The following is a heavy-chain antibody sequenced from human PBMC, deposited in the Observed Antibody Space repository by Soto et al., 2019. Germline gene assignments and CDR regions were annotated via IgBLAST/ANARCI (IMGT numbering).Heavy chain of an antibody. J-gene: IGHJ6*02. CDR3: ASFGYNWNDGLYYYGMDV. D-gene: IGHD1-1*01. CDR2: INAGNGNT. CDR1: GYTFTSYA. V-gene: IGHV1-3*01. Sequence: QVQLVQSGAEVKKPGASVKVSCKASGYTFTSYAMHWVRQAPGQRLEWMGWINAGNGNTKYSQKFQGSVTITRDTSANTAYMELSSLRSEDTAVYYCASFGYNWNDGLYYYGMDVWGQGTTVTVSS.